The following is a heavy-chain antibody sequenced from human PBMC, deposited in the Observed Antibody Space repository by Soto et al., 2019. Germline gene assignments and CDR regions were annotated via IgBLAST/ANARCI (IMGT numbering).Heavy chain of an antibody. D-gene: IGHD6-6*01. V-gene: IGHV3-21*01. CDR2: ISGTSNDI. Sequence: EVRLVESGGGLVKPGESLRLSCAASGFTFRSYSLNWVRQAPGKGLEWVSSISGTSNDIYYADSVKGRFIISRDNARDSLYLPMYSLSAEDTAIYFCATSIAAHLGYYGMDVWGQGTTVTVSS. J-gene: IGHJ6*02. CDR1: GFTFRSYS. CDR3: ATSIAAHLGYYGMDV.